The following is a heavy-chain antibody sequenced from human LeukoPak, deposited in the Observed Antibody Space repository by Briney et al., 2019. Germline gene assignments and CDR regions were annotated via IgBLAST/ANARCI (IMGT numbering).Heavy chain of an antibody. CDR3: AKDRVTTVTGGGPDY. J-gene: IGHJ4*02. CDR1: GFTFDDYA. V-gene: IGHV3-9*01. D-gene: IGHD4-17*01. CDR2: ISWNSGSI. Sequence: QAGRSLRLSCAASGFTFDDYAMHWVRQAPGKGLEWVSGISWNSGSIGYADSVKGRFTISRDNAKNSLYLQMNSLRAEDTALYYCAKDRVTTVTGGGPDYWGQGTLVTVSS.